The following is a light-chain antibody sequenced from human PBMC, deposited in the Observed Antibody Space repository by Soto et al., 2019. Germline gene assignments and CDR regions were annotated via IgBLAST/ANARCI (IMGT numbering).Light chain of an antibody. Sequence: ETVLTQSPGTVSLSPGERATLSCTTSQSVKSNYLAWYQQKSGQAPRLLIYGVLNRAAGIPARFSGSGSGTDFTLTISGLEPEDSAVYYCQHYDGSPRTFGQGTQLEI. CDR2: GVL. J-gene: IGKJ2*01. V-gene: IGKV3-20*01. CDR1: QSVKSNY. CDR3: QHYDGSPRT.